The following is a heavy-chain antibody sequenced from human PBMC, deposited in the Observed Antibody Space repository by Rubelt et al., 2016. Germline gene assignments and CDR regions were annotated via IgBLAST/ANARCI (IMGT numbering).Heavy chain of an antibody. CDR2: IIWNSGSI. CDR1: GYSISSGYY. D-gene: IGHD4-17*01. CDR3: AKGSVTSFDY. Sequence: VQLQESGPGLVKPSETLSLTCTVSGYSISSGYYWGWIRQPPGKGLEWVSGIIWNSGSIGYADSVKGRFTICRDNAKNSLYLQMNSLRAEDTALYYCAKGSVTSFDYWGQGTLVTVSS. J-gene: IGHJ4*02. V-gene: IGHV3-9*01.